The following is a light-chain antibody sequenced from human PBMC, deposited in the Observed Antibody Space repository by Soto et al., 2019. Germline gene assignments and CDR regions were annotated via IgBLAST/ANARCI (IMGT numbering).Light chain of an antibody. CDR2: GAS. CDR1: QSVSSSY. J-gene: IGKJ3*01. V-gene: IGKV3-20*01. Sequence: EIVLTQSPGTLSLSPGERATLSCRASQSVSSSYLAWYQQKPGQAPRLLIYGASSRATGIPDRSSGSGSGTVIALTISRMEPQYCAGAYCQHYGNSFTFGTGNPVDIK. CDR3: QHYGNSFT.